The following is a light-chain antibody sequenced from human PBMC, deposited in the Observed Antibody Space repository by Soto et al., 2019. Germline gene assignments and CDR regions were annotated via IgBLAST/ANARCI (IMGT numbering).Light chain of an antibody. Sequence: DIQMTQSPSTLSASVGDRVTITCRASQDISGWLAWYQQKPGKAPKVLISAASSLQGGVPSRFSGSGYGTDFTLTISSLQPEDFATYYCQQSNTFPWTFGQGTKVEIK. CDR1: QDISGW. V-gene: IGKV1-12*01. CDR3: QQSNTFPWT. CDR2: AAS. J-gene: IGKJ1*01.